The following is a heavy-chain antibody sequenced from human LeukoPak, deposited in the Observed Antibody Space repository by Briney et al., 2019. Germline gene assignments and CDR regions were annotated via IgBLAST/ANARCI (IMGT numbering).Heavy chain of an antibody. J-gene: IGHJ6*02. D-gene: IGHD6-13*01. CDR3: ARSSSWYDYYYYGMDV. V-gene: IGHV1-18*01. CDR2: ISAYNGNT. Sequence: ASVKVSCKASGYTFTRYGISWVRQAPGQGLEWMGWISAYNGNTNYAQKLQGRVTMTTDTSTSTAYLELRSLRSDDTAVYYCARSSSWYDYYYYGMDVWGQGTTVTVSS. CDR1: GYTFTRYG.